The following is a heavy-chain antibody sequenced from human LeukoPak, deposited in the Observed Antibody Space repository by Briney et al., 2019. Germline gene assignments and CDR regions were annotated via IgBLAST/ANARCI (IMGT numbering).Heavy chain of an antibody. V-gene: IGHV3-23*01. CDR2: ISGTGGSA. D-gene: IGHD3-3*01. J-gene: IGHJ1*01. Sequence: GGSLRLSCAASGFTFSSYATHWVRQGPGEGLEWVSAISGTGGSAYYADSVKGRFTISRDNSKNTLYLEMNSLRADDTAVYYCAQAEKRESGHRFQHWGQGILVTVSS. CDR3: AQAEKRESGHRFQH. CDR1: GFTFSSYA.